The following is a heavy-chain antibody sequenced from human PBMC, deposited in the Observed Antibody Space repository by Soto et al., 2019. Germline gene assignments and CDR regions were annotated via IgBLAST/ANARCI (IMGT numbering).Heavy chain of an antibody. D-gene: IGHD2-15*01. CDR2: ISGSGGST. V-gene: IGHV3-23*01. CDR1: GFTFSSYA. J-gene: IGHJ4*02. Sequence: GGSLRLSCAASGFTFSSYAMSWVRQAPGKGLEWVSAISGSGGSTYYADSVKGRFTISRDNSKNTLYLQMNSLRAEDTAVYYCAKDLFGVDCSGGSCYSRGYFDYWGQGTLVTVSS. CDR3: AKDLFGVDCSGGSCYSRGYFDY.